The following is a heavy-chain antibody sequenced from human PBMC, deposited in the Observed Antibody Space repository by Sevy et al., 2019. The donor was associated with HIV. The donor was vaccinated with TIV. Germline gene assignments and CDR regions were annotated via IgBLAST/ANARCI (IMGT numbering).Heavy chain of an antibody. CDR1: GFTFSSYG. CDR2: ISYDGTNK. J-gene: IGHJ4*02. Sequence: GGSLRLSCAASGFTFSSYGMHWVRQAPGKGLEWVAVISYDGTNKYYADSVKGRFTISRDNSKSTLYLQMQSLRADDTAVYFCARDPHSVPHWGSFDSWGQGTLVTVSS. D-gene: IGHD3-16*01. V-gene: IGHV3-30*03. CDR3: ARDPHSVPHWGSFDS.